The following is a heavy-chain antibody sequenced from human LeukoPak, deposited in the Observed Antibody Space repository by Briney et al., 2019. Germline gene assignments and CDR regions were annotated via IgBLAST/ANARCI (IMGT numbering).Heavy chain of an antibody. CDR1: GYTFTSYG. CDR3: ARGLGDSSGSFLGY. V-gene: IGHV1-18*01. CDR2: ISAYNGNT. D-gene: IGHD6-19*01. J-gene: IGHJ4*02. Sequence: ASVKVSFKASGYTFTSYGMSGVGQAPGQGGEGMGWISAYNGNTNYAQKLQGRVTITTDTSTSTAYMHLRSLRSADTAVYYCARGLGDSSGSFLGYWGQGTLVTVSS.